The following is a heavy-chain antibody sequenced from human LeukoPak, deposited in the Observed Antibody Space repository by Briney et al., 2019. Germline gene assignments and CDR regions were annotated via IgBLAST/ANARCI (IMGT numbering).Heavy chain of an antibody. CDR2: ISAYNGNT. D-gene: IGHD2-2*01. Sequence: GASVKVSCKASGYTFTSYGISWVRQAPGQGLEWMGRISAYNGNTNYAQKLQGRVTMTTDTSTSTAYMGLRSLRSDDTAVYYCARDFPDIVVVPADDAFDIWGQGTMVTVSS. V-gene: IGHV1-18*01. J-gene: IGHJ3*02. CDR1: GYTFTSYG. CDR3: ARDFPDIVVVPADDAFDI.